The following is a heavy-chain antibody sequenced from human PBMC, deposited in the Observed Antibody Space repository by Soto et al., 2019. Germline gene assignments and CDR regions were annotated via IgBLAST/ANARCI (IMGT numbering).Heavy chain of an antibody. Sequence: ASVKVSCKASGYTFTGYYMHWVRQAPGQGLEWMGWINPNSGGTNYAQKFQGRVTMTRDTSISTAYMELSRLRSDDTAVYYCARAPSHYDSWSGYYTDYYYGMDVWGQGTKVTVYS. CDR1: GYTFTGYY. J-gene: IGHJ6*02. CDR3: ARAPSHYDSWSGYYTDYYYGMDV. D-gene: IGHD3-3*01. CDR2: INPNSGGT. V-gene: IGHV1-2*02.